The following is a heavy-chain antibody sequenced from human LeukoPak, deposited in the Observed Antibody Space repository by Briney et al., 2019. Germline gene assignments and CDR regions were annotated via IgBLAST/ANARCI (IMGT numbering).Heavy chain of an antibody. CDR2: IYTSGST. Sequence: PSETLSLTCTVSGGSISSYYWSWVRQPAGKGLEYIGRIYTSGSTNYNPSLKSRVTMSVDTSKNQFSLKLSSVTAADTAVYYCAKNTYYYYMDVWGKGTTVTISS. CDR3: AKNTYYYYMDV. J-gene: IGHJ6*03. CDR1: GGSISSYY. V-gene: IGHV4-4*07.